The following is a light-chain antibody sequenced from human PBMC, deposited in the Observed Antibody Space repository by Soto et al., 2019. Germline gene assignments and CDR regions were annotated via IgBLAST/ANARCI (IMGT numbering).Light chain of an antibody. Sequence: QSVLTQPPSASGTPGQRVTISCSGSSSNTGSNTVNRYQQLPGTAPKLLIYRNNQRPSGVPDRFSGSKSGTSGSLAISGLQSEDEADYYCAAWDDSLNGVVFGGGTKVTVL. V-gene: IGLV1-44*01. CDR2: RNN. CDR3: AAWDDSLNGVV. J-gene: IGLJ2*01. CDR1: SSNTGSNT.